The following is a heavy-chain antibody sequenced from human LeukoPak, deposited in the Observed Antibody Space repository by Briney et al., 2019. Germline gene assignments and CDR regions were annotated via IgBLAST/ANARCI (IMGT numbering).Heavy chain of an antibody. D-gene: IGHD3-22*01. Sequence: ASVKVSCKASGYTFTSYGISWVRQAPGQGLEWMGWISAYNGNTNYAQKLQGRVTMTTDTSTSTAYMALRSLISDDTAVYSCARDYYDSSGYLWFYYYYGMDVWGQRTTVTVSS. CDR1: GYTFTSYG. CDR2: ISAYNGNT. V-gene: IGHV1-18*01. CDR3: ARDYYDSSGYLWFYYYYGMDV. J-gene: IGHJ6*02.